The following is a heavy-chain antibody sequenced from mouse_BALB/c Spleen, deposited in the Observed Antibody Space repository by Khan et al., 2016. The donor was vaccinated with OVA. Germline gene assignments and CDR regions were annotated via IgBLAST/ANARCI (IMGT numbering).Heavy chain of an antibody. Sequence: QIQLVQSGPELKKPGETVKISCKASGYTFTNYGMNWVKQAPGKGLKWMGWINTYTGEPTYADDFKGRFAFSLETSASTAYLQINNLKDEDTATYFCARPPYFSYVMDYWGRGTPVTVSS. CDR2: INTYTGEP. V-gene: IGHV9-3-1*01. CDR1: GYTFTNYG. J-gene: IGHJ4*01. CDR3: ARPPYFSYVMDY. D-gene: IGHD2-10*01.